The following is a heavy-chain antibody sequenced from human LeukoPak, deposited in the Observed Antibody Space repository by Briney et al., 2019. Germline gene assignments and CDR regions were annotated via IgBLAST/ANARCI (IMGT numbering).Heavy chain of an antibody. Sequence: GGSLRLSCAASGFTFSSYSRNWVRQAPGKGLEWVSSISSSSSYIYYADSVKGRFTISRDNAKNSLYLQMNSLRAEDTAVYYCARAGKKGVGSLDYWSQGTLVTVSS. J-gene: IGHJ4*02. D-gene: IGHD1-1*01. CDR3: ARAGKKGVGSLDY. CDR1: GFTFSSYS. CDR2: ISSSSSYI. V-gene: IGHV3-21*01.